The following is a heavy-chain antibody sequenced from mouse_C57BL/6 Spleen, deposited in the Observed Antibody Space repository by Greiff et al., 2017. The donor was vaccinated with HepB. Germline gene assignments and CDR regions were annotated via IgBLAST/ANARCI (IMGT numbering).Heavy chain of an antibody. Sequence: EVMLVESGGGLVKPGGSLKLSCAASGFTFSAYGMHWVRQAPEKGLEWVAYISSGSSTIYYADTGKGRFPLSRDNAKNTLFLQMTRLRSEDTAMYDGARRPIYYDDDGYWYFDGWGTGTTVTVSS. J-gene: IGHJ1*03. CDR2: ISSGSSTI. CDR1: GFTFSAYG. V-gene: IGHV5-17*01. D-gene: IGHD2-4*01. CDR3: ARRPIYYDDDGYWYFDG.